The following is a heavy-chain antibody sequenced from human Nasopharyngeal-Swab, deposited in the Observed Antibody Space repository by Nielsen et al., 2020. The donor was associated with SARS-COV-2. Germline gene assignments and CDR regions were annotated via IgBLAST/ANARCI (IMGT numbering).Heavy chain of an antibody. CDR1: GGTFSSYA. V-gene: IGHV1-69*04. J-gene: IGHJ4*02. CDR2: IIPILGIA. Sequence: SVKVSCKASGGTFSSYAISWVRQAPGQGLEWMGRIIPILGIANYAQKFQGRVTITADKSTGTAYMELSSLRSEDTAVYYCARGYYDILTGYYGPSYYFDYWGQGTLVTVSS. CDR3: ARGYYDILTGYYGPSYYFDY. D-gene: IGHD3-9*01.